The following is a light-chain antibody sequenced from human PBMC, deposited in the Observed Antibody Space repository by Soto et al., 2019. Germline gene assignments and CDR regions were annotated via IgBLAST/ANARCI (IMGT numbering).Light chain of an antibody. CDR3: QQYDSYPWT. CDR1: QSIGSL. V-gene: IGKV1-5*01. J-gene: IGKJ1*01. Sequence: DIQMTQSPSTLSASVGDRVTITCRASQSIGSLLAWYQQKPGRAPKLLIYAASSLESGVPSRFSGSGSGTEFTLNISRLQPDDFATYYCQQYDSYPWTFGQGTKVEIE. CDR2: AAS.